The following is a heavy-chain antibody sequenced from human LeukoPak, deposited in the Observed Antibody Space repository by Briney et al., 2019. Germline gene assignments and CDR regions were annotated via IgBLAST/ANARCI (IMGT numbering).Heavy chain of an antibody. V-gene: IGHV4-59*08. J-gene: IGHJ4*02. CDR1: GGSISSYY. Sequence: SETLSLTCTVSGGSISSYYWSLIRQPPGKGLEWIGYIYYSGSTNYNPSLKSRVTISVDTSKNQFSLKVSSVTAADTAVYYCARHKVGSGWLDYWGQGTLVTVSS. CDR3: ARHKVGSGWLDY. CDR2: IYYSGST. D-gene: IGHD6-19*01.